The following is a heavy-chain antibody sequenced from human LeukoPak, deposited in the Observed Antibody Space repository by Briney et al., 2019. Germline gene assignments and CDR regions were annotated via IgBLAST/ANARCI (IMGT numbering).Heavy chain of an antibody. CDR1: GGSISSYY. V-gene: IGHV4-59*01. CDR3: ARGGYSSGWYQPYYFDY. Sequence: SETLSLTCTVSGGSISSYYWSWIRQPPGKGLEWIGYIYYSGSTNYYPSLKSRVTISVDTSKNQFSLKLSSVTAADTAVYYCARGGYSSGWYQPYYFDYWGQGTLVTVSS. J-gene: IGHJ4*02. CDR2: IYYSGST. D-gene: IGHD6-19*01.